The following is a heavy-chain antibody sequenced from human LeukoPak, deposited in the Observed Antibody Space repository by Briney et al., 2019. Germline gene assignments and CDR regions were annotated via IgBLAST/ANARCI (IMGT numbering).Heavy chain of an antibody. D-gene: IGHD6-25*01. Sequence: SETLSLTCAVYGGSFSGYYWSWIRQPPGKGLEWIGEINHSGSTNYNPSLKSRVTISVDTSKNQFSLKLSSVTAADTAVYYCARGGRSGIDIWGQGTMVTASS. CDR1: GGSFSGYY. V-gene: IGHV4-34*01. CDR3: ARGGRSGIDI. J-gene: IGHJ3*02. CDR2: INHSGST.